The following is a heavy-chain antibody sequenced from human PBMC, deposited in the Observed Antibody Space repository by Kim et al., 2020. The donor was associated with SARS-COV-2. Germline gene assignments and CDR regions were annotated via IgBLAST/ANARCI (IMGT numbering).Heavy chain of an antibody. V-gene: IGHV1-3*01. CDR3: ARGGQRVTMVPGVISPYYYMDV. J-gene: IGHJ6*03. D-gene: IGHD3-10*01. CDR2: INAGNGNT. CDR1: GYTFTSYA. Sequence: ASVKVSCKASGYTFTSYAMHWVRQAPGQRLEWMGWINAGNGNTKYSQKFQGRVTITRDTSASTAYMELSSLRSEDTAVYYCARGGQRVTMVPGVISPYYYMDVWGKGTTVTVSS.